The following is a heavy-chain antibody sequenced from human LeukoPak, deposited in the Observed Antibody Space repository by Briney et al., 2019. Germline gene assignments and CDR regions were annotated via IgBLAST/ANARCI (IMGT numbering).Heavy chain of an antibody. CDR3: ARGSSSWYDHFGY. CDR1: GGSFSGYY. D-gene: IGHD6-13*01. Sequence: SETLSLTCAVYGGSFSGYYWSWIRQPPGKGLEWIGEINHSGSTNYNPSLESRVTISVDTSKNQFSLKLSSVTAADTAVYYCARGSSSWYDHFGYWGQGTLVTVSS. V-gene: IGHV4-34*01. J-gene: IGHJ4*02. CDR2: INHSGST.